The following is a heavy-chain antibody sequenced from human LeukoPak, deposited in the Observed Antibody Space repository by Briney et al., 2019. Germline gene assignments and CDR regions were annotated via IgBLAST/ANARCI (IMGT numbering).Heavy chain of an antibody. V-gene: IGHV1-2*02. D-gene: IGHD6-6*01. CDR3: ASSRDRSSSVRGFGYYYGMDV. J-gene: IGHJ6*02. CDR2: INPNSGGT. CDR1: GYTFTGYY. Sequence: GASVKVSCKASGYTFTGYYMHWVRQAPGQGLEWMGWINPNSGGTNYAQKFQGRVTMTRDTPITTAYMELSGLRSDDTAVYHCASSRDRSSSVRGFGYYYGMDVWGQGTTVTVS.